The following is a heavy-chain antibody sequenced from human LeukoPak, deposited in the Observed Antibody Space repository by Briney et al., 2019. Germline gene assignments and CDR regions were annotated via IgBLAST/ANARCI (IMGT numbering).Heavy chain of an antibody. CDR3: ARVGGEHDY. V-gene: IGHV4-34*01. CDR1: GDPFRGYH. Sequence: SETLSLTCSVYGDPFRGYHWSWIPQPPGKGLEWIGEINHSGSTNYNPSLKSRVTISVDTSKNQFSLKLSSVTAADTAVYYCARVGGEHDYWGQGTLVTVSS. CDR2: INHSGST. D-gene: IGHD4-17*01. J-gene: IGHJ4*02.